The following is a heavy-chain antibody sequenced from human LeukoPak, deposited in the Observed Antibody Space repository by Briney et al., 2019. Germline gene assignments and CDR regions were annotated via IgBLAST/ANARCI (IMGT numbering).Heavy chain of an antibody. CDR2: IYTSGST. V-gene: IGHV4-61*02. CDR3: ARQAAPAYYYYYYMDV. Sequence: SETLSLTCTVSGGSISSGSYYWSWIRQPAGKGLEWIGRIYTSGSTDYNPSLKSRVTISVDTSKNQFSLKLSSVTAADTAVYYCARQAAPAYYYYYYMDVWGKGTTVTISS. CDR1: GGSISSGSYY. J-gene: IGHJ6*03.